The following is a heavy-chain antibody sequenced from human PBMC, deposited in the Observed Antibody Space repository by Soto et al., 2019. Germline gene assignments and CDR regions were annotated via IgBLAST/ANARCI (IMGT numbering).Heavy chain of an antibody. CDR2: IYYSGST. Sequence: PSETLSLTCTVSGGSISSSSYYWGWIRQPPGKGLEWIGSIYYSGSTYYKTSLKSRVTISVDTSKNQFSLKLSSVTAADTAVYYCARRSGYDFYYFDYWGQGTLVTVSS. J-gene: IGHJ4*02. V-gene: IGHV4-39*01. CDR1: GGSISSSSYY. CDR3: ARRSGYDFYYFDY. D-gene: IGHD5-12*01.